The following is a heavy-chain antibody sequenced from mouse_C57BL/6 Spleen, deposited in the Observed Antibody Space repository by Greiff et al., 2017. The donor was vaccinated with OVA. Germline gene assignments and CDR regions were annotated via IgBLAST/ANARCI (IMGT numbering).Heavy chain of an antibody. CDR2: ISGGGGNT. V-gene: IGHV5-9*01. CDR3: ARPGNWDYFDY. D-gene: IGHD4-1*01. CDR1: GFTFSSYT. Sequence: DVKLVESGGGLVKPGGSLKLSCAASGFTFSSYTMSWVRQTPEKRLEWVATISGGGGNTYYPDSVKGRFTISRDNAKNTLYLQMSSLRSEDTALYYCARPGNWDYFDYWGQGTTLTVSS. J-gene: IGHJ2*01.